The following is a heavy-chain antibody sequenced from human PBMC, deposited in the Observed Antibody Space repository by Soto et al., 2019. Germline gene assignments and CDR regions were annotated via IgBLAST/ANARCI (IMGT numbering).Heavy chain of an antibody. CDR2: ISGGSDNT. V-gene: IGHV3-23*01. J-gene: IGHJ5*02. Sequence: GSLRRSCTASGFTFTTYGMTGVRQAPGKGLEWVSGISGGSDNTYYADFVKGRFTTARDKSKNTLYLQMNSLRVEDKAVYYCAKDPGYNMNYFDPWGQGTPVTVSS. CDR3: AKDPGYNMNYFDP. D-gene: IGHD1-7*01. CDR1: GFTFTTYG.